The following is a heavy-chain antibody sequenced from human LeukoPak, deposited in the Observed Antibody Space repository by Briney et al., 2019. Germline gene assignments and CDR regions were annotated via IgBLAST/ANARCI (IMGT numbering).Heavy chain of an antibody. CDR3: ARFGVAKGAFYYYYYYMDV. J-gene: IGHJ6*03. CDR2: TSSSDAGT. CDR1: GFPLSSYA. V-gene: IGHV3-23*01. Sequence: GGSLRLSCAAFGFPLSSYAMSWVRQAPGKGLEWVSATSSSDAGTYHADSVRGRFTISRDNSKNTLYLQMNSLRAEDTAVYYCARFGVAKGAFYYYYYYMDVWGKGTTVTVSS. D-gene: IGHD3-3*01.